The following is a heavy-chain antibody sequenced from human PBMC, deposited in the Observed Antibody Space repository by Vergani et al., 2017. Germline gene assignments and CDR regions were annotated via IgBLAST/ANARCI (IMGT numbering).Heavy chain of an antibody. CDR1: GGTFSSYD. Sequence: QVQLVQSGAEVKKPGSSVKVSCKASGGTFSSYDISGVRQAPGQGLEWMGRIITILGIANYAQKFQGRVTITADKSTSTAYMELSSLRSEDTAVYYCARDKGWGGFDIWGQGTMVTVSS. V-gene: IGHV1-69*04. CDR3: ARDKGWGGFDI. CDR2: IITILGIA. D-gene: IGHD6-19*01. J-gene: IGHJ3*02.